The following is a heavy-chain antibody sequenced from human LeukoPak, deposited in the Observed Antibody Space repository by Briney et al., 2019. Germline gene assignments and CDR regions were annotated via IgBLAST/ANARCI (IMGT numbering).Heavy chain of an antibody. CDR3: ARDLMT. CDR2: ITYSGSI. V-gene: IGHV4-34*01. CDR1: GGSFSGKY. Sequence: AETLSLTCAVSGGSFSGKYWTWIRQPPGKGLEWIGEITYSGSIYYNPSLKSRVTISVDTSKNQFSLKLNSVTAADTAVYYCARDLMTWGQGTLVTVSS. J-gene: IGHJ4*02.